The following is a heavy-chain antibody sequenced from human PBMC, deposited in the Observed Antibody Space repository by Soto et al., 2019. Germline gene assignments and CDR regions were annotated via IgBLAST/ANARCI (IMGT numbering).Heavy chain of an antibody. Sequence: GASVKVSCKASGCTFINYDISWLPQAPVQGLEWLGWRSLYKGNKNYPNTFRAGVTRPADTPASPPYRERRSLRSDDTAVYFGASGRITYLGTFDYGGQGTLVTAPS. CDR3: ASGRITYLGTFDY. V-gene: IGHV1-18*01. CDR2: RSLYKGNK. D-gene: IGHD1-20*01. J-gene: IGHJ4*02. CDR1: GCTFINYD.